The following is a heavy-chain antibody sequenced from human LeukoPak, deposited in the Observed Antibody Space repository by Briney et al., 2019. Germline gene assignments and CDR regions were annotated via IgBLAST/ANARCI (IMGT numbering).Heavy chain of an antibody. Sequence: PSETLSLTCTVSGYSISSGYYWGWIRQFPGKGLEWIAGIYHSGNTSYNPSLKSRVTISVDTSKNQFSLKLRSVTAADTAVYYCARDDRVTAPTYWGQGTLVTVSS. CDR3: ARDDRVTAPTY. CDR1: GYSISSGYY. D-gene: IGHD1-1*01. J-gene: IGHJ4*02. V-gene: IGHV4-38-2*02. CDR2: IYHSGNT.